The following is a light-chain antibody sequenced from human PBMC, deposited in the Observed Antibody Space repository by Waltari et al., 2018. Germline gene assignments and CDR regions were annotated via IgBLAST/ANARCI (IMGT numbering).Light chain of an antibody. CDR2: GAS. CDR3: QQYGSSPVT. V-gene: IGKV3-20*01. Sequence: EIVLTQSPGTLSLSPGERATLSCRASQSVSSSYLAWYQQKPGQAPRLLIDGASSRATGIPDRFSGSGSGTDFTLTISRLEPEDFAVYYCQQYGSSPVTFGQGTKVEIK. CDR1: QSVSSSY. J-gene: IGKJ1*01.